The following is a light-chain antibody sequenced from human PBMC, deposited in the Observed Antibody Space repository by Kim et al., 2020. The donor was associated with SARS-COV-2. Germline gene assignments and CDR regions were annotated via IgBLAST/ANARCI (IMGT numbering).Light chain of an antibody. CDR1: PTNVGTNS. V-gene: IGLV1-44*01. Sequence: GRRVTISFSSSPTNVGTNSVTWYQQVPGTAPKLLIFNNYERPSGVPDRFYGSRSGTSASLAISGLQSDDEADYYCAVWDDSLHGVVFGGGTQLTVL. CDR3: AVWDDSLHGVV. CDR2: NNY. J-gene: IGLJ2*01.